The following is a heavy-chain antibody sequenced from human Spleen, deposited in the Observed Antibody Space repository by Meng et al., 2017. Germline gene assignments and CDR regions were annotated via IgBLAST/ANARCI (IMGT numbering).Heavy chain of an antibody. CDR2: SYYSGSA. CDR3: ARGPTTMAHDFDY. Sequence: QVQLQESHAGPGNPPDTLSLTCTVSGGPTTSTSNYWAWIRQPPGKGLEYVGSSYYSGSAFYNPSLKSRVTISIDTSKNQFSLNLSSVTAADSAVYYCARGPTTMAHDFDYWGQGTLVTVSS. J-gene: IGHJ4*02. CDR1: GGPTTSTSNY. D-gene: IGHD4-11*01. V-gene: IGHV4-39*07.